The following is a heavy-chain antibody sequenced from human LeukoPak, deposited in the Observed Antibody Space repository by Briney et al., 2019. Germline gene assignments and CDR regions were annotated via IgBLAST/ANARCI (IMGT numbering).Heavy chain of an antibody. CDR2: ISGSGGST. D-gene: IGHD3-22*01. CDR1: GFTFSSYA. CDR3: AKDAKPYYYDSSGYYYAGAFDI. V-gene: IGHV3-23*01. J-gene: IGHJ4*02. Sequence: GGSLRLSCAASGFTFSSYAMSWVRQAPGKGLEWVSAISGSGGSTYYADSVKGRFTISRDNSKNTLHLQMNSLRAEDAAVYYCAKDAKPYYYDSSGYYYAGAFDIWGQGTLVSVSS.